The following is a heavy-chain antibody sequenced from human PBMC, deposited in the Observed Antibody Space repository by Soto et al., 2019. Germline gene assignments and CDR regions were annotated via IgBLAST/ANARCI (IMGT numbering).Heavy chain of an antibody. V-gene: IGHV3-11*01. Sequence: QVQLVESGGGLVKPGGSLRLSCAASGSISDYYMSWIRQAPGKGLEWISYISDTSRTIFYADSVKGRFTISRDNAKSSLYLQMNSLRADDTAVFYCARTYRIGAAGLALDTWGVGTMVTVSS. CDR3: ARTYRIGAAGLALDT. CDR2: ISDTSRTI. D-gene: IGHD6-13*01. CDR1: GSISDYY. J-gene: IGHJ3*02.